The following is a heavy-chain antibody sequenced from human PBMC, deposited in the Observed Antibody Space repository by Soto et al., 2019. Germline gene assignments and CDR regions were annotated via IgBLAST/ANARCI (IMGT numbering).Heavy chain of an antibody. CDR3: TRHTVDY. CDR1: GFSFSDYY. CDR2: IRNKTNSYTT. Sequence: PGGSLRLSCAASGFSFSDYYTDWVRQVPGKGLEWVGRIRNKTNSYTTEYAASVKGRFTISRDESKNTAYLQMNSLNTEDTAVYYCTRHTVDYWGHGTLVTVS. V-gene: IGHV3-72*01. J-gene: IGHJ4*01. D-gene: IGHD4-17*01.